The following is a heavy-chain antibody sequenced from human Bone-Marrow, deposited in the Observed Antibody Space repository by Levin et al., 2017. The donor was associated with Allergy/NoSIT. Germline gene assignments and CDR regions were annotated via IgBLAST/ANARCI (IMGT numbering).Heavy chain of an antibody. V-gene: IGHV3-23*01. CDR2: ISGSGTIT. CDR3: AKEGRAVAGDDDDA. CDR1: GFTFSSYA. D-gene: IGHD6-19*01. Sequence: PGGSLRLSCAASGFTFSSYAMSWVRQAPGKGLEWVSSISGSGTITHYAESVKGRFTISRDISKNMLHLQMNSLRAEDTAIYCGAKEGRAVAGDDDDAWGQGTLVTVSS. J-gene: IGHJ5*02.